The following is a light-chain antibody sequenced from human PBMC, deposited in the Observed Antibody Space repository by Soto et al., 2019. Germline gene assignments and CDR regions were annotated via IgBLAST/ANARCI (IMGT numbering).Light chain of an antibody. CDR3: QQYHDSPRT. CDR2: GAS. Sequence: EIVMTQSPATLSVSPGERTTLSCRASQSVSSNLAWYQQKPGQAPRLLIYGASTRATGIPDRFSGSGSGTEFILTISSLQSEDFAAYYCQQYHDSPRTFGQGTKVEIK. J-gene: IGKJ1*01. CDR1: QSVSSN. V-gene: IGKV3-15*01.